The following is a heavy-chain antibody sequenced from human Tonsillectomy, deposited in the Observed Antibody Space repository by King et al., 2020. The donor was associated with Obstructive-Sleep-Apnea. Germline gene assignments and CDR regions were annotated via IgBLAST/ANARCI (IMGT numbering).Heavy chain of an antibody. CDR3: ARALSYCSSTSCYVGSYYYYGMDV. CDR2: ISSNGGST. D-gene: IGHD2-2*01. J-gene: IGHJ6*02. V-gene: IGHV3-64*01. CDR1: GCTFSSYA. Sequence: EVQLVESGGGLVQPGGSLRLSCAASGCTFSSYAMHWVRQAPGKGLEYVSAISSNGGSTYYANSVKGRFTISRENSKNTLYLQMGSLRAEDKAVYYCARALSYCSSTSCYVGSYYYYGMDVWGQGTTVTVSS.